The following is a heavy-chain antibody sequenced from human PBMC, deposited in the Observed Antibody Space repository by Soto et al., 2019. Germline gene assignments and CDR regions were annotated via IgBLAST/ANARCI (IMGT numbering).Heavy chain of an antibody. D-gene: IGHD4-17*01. CDR2: ISYHGINK. Sequence: QVQLVESGGGVVQPGRSLTLSCAASGFTFSSYGMHWVRQAPGKGPEWVAVISYHGINKYYADSVKGRFTISRDNTRNTLFLQMNSLRAEDTAVYYCAKYTDYGEHRDWLDPWGQGTQDIVSS. V-gene: IGHV3-30*18. CDR3: AKYTDYGEHRDWLDP. J-gene: IGHJ5*02. CDR1: GFTFSSYG.